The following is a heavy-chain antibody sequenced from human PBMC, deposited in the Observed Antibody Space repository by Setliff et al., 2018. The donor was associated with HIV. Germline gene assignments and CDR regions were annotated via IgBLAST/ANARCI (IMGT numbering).Heavy chain of an antibody. CDR3: ASSVDNYGDNRWFDP. V-gene: IGHV1-18*01. CDR1: GYTFTSYG. J-gene: IGHJ5*02. D-gene: IGHD4-17*01. Sequence: ASVKVSCKSSGYTFTSYGISWVRQAPGQGLEWMGWISAYNGNTNYAQNFQGRVTMTTDTSTSTVYMELRSLRSDDTAVYYCASSVDNYGDNRWFDPWGQGTLVTVSS. CDR2: ISAYNGNT.